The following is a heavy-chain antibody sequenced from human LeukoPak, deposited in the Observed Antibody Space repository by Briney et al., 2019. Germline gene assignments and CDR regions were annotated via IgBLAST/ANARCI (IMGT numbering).Heavy chain of an antibody. CDR2: IVVGSGNT. Sequence: GASVKVSCKASGFTFTSSAVQWVRQARGQRLEWIGWIVVGSGNTNYAQKLQGRVTMTTDTSTSTAYMELRSLRSDDTAVYYCARVSTEGQRRRPYSILYGMDVWGQGTTVTVSS. J-gene: IGHJ6*02. CDR1: GFTFTSSA. V-gene: IGHV1-58*01. D-gene: IGHD2-21*01. CDR3: ARVSTEGQRRRPYSILYGMDV.